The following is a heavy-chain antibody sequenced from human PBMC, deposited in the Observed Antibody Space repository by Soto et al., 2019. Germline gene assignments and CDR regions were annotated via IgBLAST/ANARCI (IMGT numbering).Heavy chain of an antibody. J-gene: IGHJ6*02. CDR1: GYTFTSYG. V-gene: IGHV1-18*01. Sequence: ASVKVSCKASGYTFTSYGISWVRQAPGQGLEWMGWISTYNGNTNYAQKLQGRVTMTTDTSTSTAYMELRSLRSDDTAVYYCARNQRRWFGELAYYYYYGMDVWGQGTTVTVSS. D-gene: IGHD3-10*01. CDR3: ARNQRRWFGELAYYYYYGMDV. CDR2: ISTYNGNT.